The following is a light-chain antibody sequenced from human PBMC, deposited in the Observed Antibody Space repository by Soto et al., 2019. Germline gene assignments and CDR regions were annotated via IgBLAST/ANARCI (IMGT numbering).Light chain of an antibody. CDR2: AAS. V-gene: IGKV1-12*01. CDR3: QQASSFPLT. J-gene: IGKJ5*01. Sequence: DIQMTQSPSSVSASVGDRVTITCRASQGISRWLAWYQQKPGKAPKLLIYAASDLQGGVPTRFSGSGSGTEFTLTINSLQPEDFATYYCQQASSFPLTFGQGTRLEIK. CDR1: QGISRW.